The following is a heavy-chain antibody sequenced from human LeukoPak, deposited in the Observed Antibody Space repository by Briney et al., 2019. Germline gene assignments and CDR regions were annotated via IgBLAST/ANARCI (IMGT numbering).Heavy chain of an antibody. CDR1: GYTFTGYY. CDR3: ARDHYYDSSGYYPDAFDI. D-gene: IGHD3-22*01. Sequence: ASVKVSCKASGYTFTGYYMHWVRQAPGQGLEWMGWINPNSGGTNYAQKFQGRVTMTRDMSISTAYMELSRLRSDDTAVYYCARDHYYDSSGYYPDAFDIWGQGTMVTVSS. V-gene: IGHV1-2*02. CDR2: INPNSGGT. J-gene: IGHJ3*02.